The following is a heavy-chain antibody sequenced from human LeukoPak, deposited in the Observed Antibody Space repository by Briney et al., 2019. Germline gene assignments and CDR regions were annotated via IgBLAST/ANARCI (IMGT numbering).Heavy chain of an antibody. Sequence: SETLSLTCTVSGGSISSSSYYWGWIRQPPGKGLEWIGSIYYSGSTYYNPSLKSRVTISVDTSKNQFSLKLSSVTAADTAMYYCARRGPPRTMLRGVKSGWFDPWGQGTLVTVSS. V-gene: IGHV4-39*07. CDR3: ARRGPPRTMLRGVKSGWFDP. J-gene: IGHJ5*02. CDR2: IYYSGST. CDR1: GGSISSSSYY. D-gene: IGHD3-10*01.